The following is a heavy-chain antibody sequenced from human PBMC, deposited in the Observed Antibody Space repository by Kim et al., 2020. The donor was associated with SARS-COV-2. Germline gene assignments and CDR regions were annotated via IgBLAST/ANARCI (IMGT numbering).Heavy chain of an antibody. J-gene: IGHJ6*01. CDR3: SCDLLWWTTDTRAYLYY. V-gene: IGHV3-74*01. CDR2: INSDGCDT. CDR1: GFTFSGYC. Sequence: GGSLRLSCTASGFTFSGYCMHWVRQSPGKGLVWVSLINSDGCDTIYAYSVTVRVTLSIYNAKYTLFLHLHRLSAEDTAVYDCSCDLLWWTTDTRAYLYY. D-gene: IGHD2-21*01.